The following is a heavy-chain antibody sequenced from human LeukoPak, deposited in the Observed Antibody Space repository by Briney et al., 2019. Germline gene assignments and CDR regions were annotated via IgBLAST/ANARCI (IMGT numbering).Heavy chain of an antibody. CDR3: AREMGGYPFDY. D-gene: IGHD5-12*01. V-gene: IGHV3-48*03. CDR2: ISSSGITI. J-gene: IGHJ4*02. CDR1: GFLFSSFE. Sequence: GGSLRLSCAASGFLFSSFEVNWVRQAPGKVLEWVSYISSSGITIYYADSVKGRFTISRDNAKNSLYLQMNSLRAEDTAVYYCAREMGGYPFDYWGQGTLVTVSS.